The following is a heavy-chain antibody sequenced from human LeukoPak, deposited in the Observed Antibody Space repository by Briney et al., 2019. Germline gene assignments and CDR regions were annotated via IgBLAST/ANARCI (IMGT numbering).Heavy chain of an antibody. CDR1: GFTFSNYA. D-gene: IGHD3-10*01. CDR3: AKDAVLLWFVEYFDY. J-gene: IGHJ4*02. CDR2: KVGSGDDT. Sequence: GGSLSLSCAASGFTFSNYALNGVRQAPGKGLECVSLKVGSGDDTSYADSAKGRPTIPRDSPKNTLYLKKKRLRPEKRSGYNFAKDAVLLWFVEYFDYSGEGTLATVSS. V-gene: IGHV3-23*01.